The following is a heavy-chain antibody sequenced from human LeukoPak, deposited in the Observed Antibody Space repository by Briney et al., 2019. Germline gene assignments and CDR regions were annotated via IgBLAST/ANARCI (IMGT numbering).Heavy chain of an antibody. CDR2: IKQDGSEK. Sequence: GGSLRLSCAASGFTFSSYWMSWVRQAPGKGLEWVANIKQDGSEKYYVDSVKGRFTISRDNAKNSLYLQMNSLRAEDTAVYYCARDEYSYGYNTVYYYGMDAWGQGTTVTFSS. CDR1: GFTFSSYW. D-gene: IGHD5-18*01. V-gene: IGHV3-7*01. J-gene: IGHJ6*02. CDR3: ARDEYSYGYNTVYYYGMDA.